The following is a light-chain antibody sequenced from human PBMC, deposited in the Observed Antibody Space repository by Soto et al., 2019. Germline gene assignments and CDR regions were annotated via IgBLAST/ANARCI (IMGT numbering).Light chain of an antibody. CDR2: DAS. V-gene: IGKV3-11*01. J-gene: IGKJ3*01. Sequence: IVLTQSPATLSLSPGERATLSCRASQSVGYYLAWYQQKPGQAPRLLISDASNRATGIPARFSGSGSGTDFTLTISSLEPEDVAVYYCQQRSNWLFSFGPGTKVEIK. CDR1: QSVGYY. CDR3: QQRSNWLFS.